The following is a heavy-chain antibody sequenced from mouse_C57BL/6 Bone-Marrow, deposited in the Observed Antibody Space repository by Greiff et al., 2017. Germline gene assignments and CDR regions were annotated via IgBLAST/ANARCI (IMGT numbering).Heavy chain of an antibody. D-gene: IGHD2-2*01. J-gene: IGHJ4*01. Sequence: QVQLQQPGAELVKPGASVKLSCTASGYTFTSYCMHWVKQRPGQGLEWIGMIHPNSGSTNYNEKFKSKATLTVDKSSSTAYMQLSSLTSEDSAVYYCAREVVTSGGYYYAMDYWGQGTSVTVSS. CDR1: GYTFTSYC. CDR3: AREVVTSGGYYYAMDY. V-gene: IGHV1-64*01. CDR2: IHPNSGST.